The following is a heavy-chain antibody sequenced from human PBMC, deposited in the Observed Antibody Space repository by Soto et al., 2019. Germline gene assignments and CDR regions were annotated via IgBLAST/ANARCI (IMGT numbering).Heavy chain of an antibody. CDR1: GFTFNTYW. Sequence: GGSLRLSCAASGFTFNTYWMTWVRQAPGKGLEWVATIKQDGGGEFSLDSVKGRFTISRDSAKASLSLQMDSLRVEDTATYYCARGSQGAYDYWGQGTLVTVSS. CDR3: ARGSQGAYDY. D-gene: IGHD3-16*01. CDR2: IKQDGGGE. J-gene: IGHJ4*02. V-gene: IGHV3-7*05.